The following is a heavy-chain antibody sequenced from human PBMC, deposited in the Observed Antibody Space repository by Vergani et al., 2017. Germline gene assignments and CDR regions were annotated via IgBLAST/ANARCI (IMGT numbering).Heavy chain of an antibody. Sequence: EVQLVESGGGLVKPGGSLRLSCAASGFTFSSYSMNWVRQAPGKGLEWVSSISSSSSYIYYADSVKGRFTISRDNSKNTLYLQMNSLRAEDTAVYYCARGGKGRYCDWLVSRGDYYDGMDVWGQGTTVTVSS. CDR1: GFTFSSYS. CDR2: ISSSSSYI. V-gene: IGHV3-21*01. J-gene: IGHJ6*02. CDR3: ARGGKGRYCDWLVSRGDYYDGMDV. D-gene: IGHD3-9*01.